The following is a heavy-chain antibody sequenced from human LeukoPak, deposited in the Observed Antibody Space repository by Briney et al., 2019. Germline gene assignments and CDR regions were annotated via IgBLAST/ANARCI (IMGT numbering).Heavy chain of an antibody. D-gene: IGHD3-22*01. J-gene: IGHJ6*02. CDR1: GFTVSSNY. Sequence: GGSLRLSCAASGFTVSSNYMNWVRQAPGKGLEWVSVIYSGGSTYYADSVKGRFTISRDNSKNTLFLQMNSLRAEDTAVYYCARDTSGGYYSGMDVWGQGTTVTVSS. CDR2: IYSGGST. V-gene: IGHV3-53*01. CDR3: ARDTSGGYYSGMDV.